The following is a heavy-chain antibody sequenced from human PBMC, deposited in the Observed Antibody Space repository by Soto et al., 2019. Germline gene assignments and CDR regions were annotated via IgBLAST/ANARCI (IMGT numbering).Heavy chain of an antibody. CDR1: GFTFRRYS. CDR2: ISSSSYI. CDR3: ARDWEYCSGGSCQIPIY. V-gene: IGHV3-21*01. D-gene: IGHD2-15*01. Sequence: GGALRLSCAASGFTFRRYSMNWVRQAPGKGLEWVSSISSSSYIYYADSVKGRFTISRDNAKNSLYLQMNSLRAEDTAVYYCARDWEYCSGGSCQIPIYWGRGPLDSVSS. J-gene: IGHJ4*02.